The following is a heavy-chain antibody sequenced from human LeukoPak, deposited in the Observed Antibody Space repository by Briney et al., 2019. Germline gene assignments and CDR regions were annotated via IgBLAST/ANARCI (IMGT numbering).Heavy chain of an antibody. CDR3: ARRRIGMDSSGWYASGDYYFDD. Sequence: SETLSLTCIVSGASISSDYWSWIRQPPGKGLEWMGYIYHSGSTNYNPSLKSRVTISIDTSKNQFSLKMSSVTAADTAVYYCARRRIGMDSSGWYASGDYYFDDWGQGTLVSVSS. CDR2: IYHSGST. J-gene: IGHJ4*02. D-gene: IGHD6-19*01. CDR1: GASISSDY. V-gene: IGHV4-59*01.